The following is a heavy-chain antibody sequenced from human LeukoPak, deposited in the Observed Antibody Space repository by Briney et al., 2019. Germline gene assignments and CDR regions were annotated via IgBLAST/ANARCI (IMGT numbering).Heavy chain of an antibody. D-gene: IGHD2-15*01. J-gene: IGHJ3*02. CDR3: ARRDSHDAFDI. CDR1: GGSISSYY. V-gene: IGHV4-59*01. Sequence: PSETLSLTCTVSGGSISSYYWSWIWQPPGKRLEWIGYIYYSGSTNYNPSLKSRVTISVDTSKNQFSLKLSSVTAADTAVYYCARRDSHDAFDIWGQGTMVTVSS. CDR2: IYYSGST.